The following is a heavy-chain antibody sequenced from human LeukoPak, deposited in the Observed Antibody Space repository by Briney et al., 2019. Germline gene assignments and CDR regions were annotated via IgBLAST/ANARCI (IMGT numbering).Heavy chain of an antibody. Sequence: SETLSLTCAVYGGSFSGYYWSWIRQPPGKGLEWIGEINHSGSTNYNPSLKSRVTISVVTSKNQFSLKLSSVTAADTAVYYCASFSHSSGYNWFNPWGQKTRVNVSS. J-gene: IGHJ5*02. CDR1: GGSFSGYY. D-gene: IGHD3-22*01. V-gene: IGHV4-34*01. CDR2: INHSGST. CDR3: ASFSHSSGYNWFNP.